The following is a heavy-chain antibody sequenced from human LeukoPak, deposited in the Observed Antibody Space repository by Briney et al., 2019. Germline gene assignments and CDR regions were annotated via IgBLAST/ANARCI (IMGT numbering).Heavy chain of an antibody. CDR1: GFTFSSYS. CDR2: ISSSSSYI. Sequence: GGSLRLSCAASGFTFSSYSMTWVRQAPGKGLEWVSSISSSSSYIYYADSVKGRFTISRDNAKNSLYLQMNSLRAEDTAVYYCARDSFMITFGGVIGWGQGTLVTVSS. J-gene: IGHJ4*02. D-gene: IGHD3-16*02. CDR3: ARDSFMITFGGVIG. V-gene: IGHV3-21*01.